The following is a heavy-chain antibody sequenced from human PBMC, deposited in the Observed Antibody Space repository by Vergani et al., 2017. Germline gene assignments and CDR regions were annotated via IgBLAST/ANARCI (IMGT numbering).Heavy chain of an antibody. CDR1: GGTFSSYA. Sequence: QVQLVQSGAEVKKPGSSVKVSCKASGGTFSSYAISWVRQAPGQGLEWMGGIIPTLGTATYAQKFQGRVTITADESTSTAYMELSSLRSEDTAVYYCARVSYCSSTSCYGDYYYYMDVWGKGTTVTVSS. J-gene: IGHJ6*03. CDR3: ARVSYCSSTSCYGDYYYYMDV. D-gene: IGHD2-2*01. V-gene: IGHV1-69*01. CDR2: IIPTLGTA.